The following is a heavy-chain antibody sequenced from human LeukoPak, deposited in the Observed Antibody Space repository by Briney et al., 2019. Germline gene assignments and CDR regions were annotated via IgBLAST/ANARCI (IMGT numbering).Heavy chain of an antibody. CDR1: GYTSTSNY. CDR2: INPSGGST. V-gene: IGHV1-46*01. D-gene: IGHD2-15*01. CDR3: ARVTKRTTYCSGGSCPFDY. Sequence: ASVKVSCKASGYTSTSNYMHWVRQAPGQGLEWMGIINPSGGSTSYAQKFQGRVTMTRDTSTSTVYMELSSPRSEDTAVYYCARVTKRTTYCSGGSCPFDYWGQGTLVTVSS. J-gene: IGHJ4*02.